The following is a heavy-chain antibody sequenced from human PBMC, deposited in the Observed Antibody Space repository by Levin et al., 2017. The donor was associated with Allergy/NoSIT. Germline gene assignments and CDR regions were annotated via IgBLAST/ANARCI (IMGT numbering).Heavy chain of an antibody. D-gene: IGHD2-21*02. V-gene: IGHV3-23*01. CDR2: ISASGTGI. CDR3: AKGAMTAHFDY. Sequence: PGGSLRLSCAASGFTFSSSPMSWVRQAPTKGLEWVSSISASGTGIFSADSVKGRFTIARDNSRNTLYLQMSGLRAEDTALYYCAKGAMTAHFDYWGQGTLVTVSS. J-gene: IGHJ4*02. CDR1: GFTFSSSP.